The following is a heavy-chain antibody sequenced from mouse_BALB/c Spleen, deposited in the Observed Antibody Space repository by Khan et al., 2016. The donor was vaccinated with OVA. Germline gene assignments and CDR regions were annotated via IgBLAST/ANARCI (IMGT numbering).Heavy chain of an antibody. CDR1: GFTFGSYA. J-gene: IGHJ1*01. V-gene: IGHV5-9-1*01. Sequence: EVMLVESGGGLVQPGGSLKLSCAASGFTFGSYAMSWVRQTPEKRLEWVATISSGGNYTYYPDSVKGRFTISRDNAKSTLYLQMSSLRSEDTAMFYCARPPITTVVATSYWFFDVWGAGTTVTVSS. CDR2: ISSGGNYT. D-gene: IGHD1-1*01. CDR3: ARPPITTVVATSYWFFDV.